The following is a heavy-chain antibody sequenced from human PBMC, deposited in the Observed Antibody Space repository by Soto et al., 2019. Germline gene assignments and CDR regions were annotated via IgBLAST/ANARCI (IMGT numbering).Heavy chain of an antibody. J-gene: IGHJ4*02. CDR2: VSAYNGNS. CDR1: GYTFRNSG. Sequence: QVQLVQSGSEVKKPGASVRVTCKASGYTFRNSGISWVREAPGQGLEWMGWVSAYNGNSNYAQKFEDRVIMTTDTATSTAYMVLTGLSSGESCIYYCVRDRQWGPVLYWGLGTLVTVSS. CDR3: VRDRQWGPVLY. V-gene: IGHV1-18*01. D-gene: IGHD1-26*01.